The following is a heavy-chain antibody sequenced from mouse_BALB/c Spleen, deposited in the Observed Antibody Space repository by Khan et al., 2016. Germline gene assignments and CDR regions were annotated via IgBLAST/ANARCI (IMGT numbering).Heavy chain of an antibody. CDR2: ISYSGNT. Sequence: EVQLQESGPSLVKPSQTLSLTCSVTGDSITSGYWNWIRKFPGNKLEYMGYISYSGNTYYNPFLKSRISITRDTSKNQHYLQLISVTTEDTATYYCARWNRNDAWFAYWGQGTLVTVSA. D-gene: IGHD2-14*01. CDR3: ARWNRNDAWFAY. J-gene: IGHJ3*01. V-gene: IGHV3-8*02. CDR1: GDSITSGY.